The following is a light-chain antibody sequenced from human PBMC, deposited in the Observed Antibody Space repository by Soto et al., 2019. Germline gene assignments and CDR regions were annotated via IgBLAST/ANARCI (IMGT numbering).Light chain of an antibody. CDR3: HQYNHWLTWT. CDR2: GAS. CDR1: QSVSNNY. V-gene: IGKV3-20*01. J-gene: IGKJ1*01. Sequence: EIVLTQSPGTLSLSPGERATLSCRASQSVSNNYLAWYQQKPGQAPRLLIYGASSRATGIPDRFSGSGSGTDFTLTISRLEPEDFAVYYCHQYNHWLTWTFGQGTKVDIK.